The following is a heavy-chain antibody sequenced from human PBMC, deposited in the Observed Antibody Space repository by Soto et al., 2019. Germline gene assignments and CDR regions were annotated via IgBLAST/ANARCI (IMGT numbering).Heavy chain of an antibody. CDR1: GGSISSSGDF. J-gene: IGHJ6*03. D-gene: IGHD2-15*01. V-gene: IGHV4-39*07. CDR2: IYFTGST. CDR3: ARVRPNCSGGSCWGMDV. Sequence: SETLSLTCTVSGGSISSSGDFWGWIRQPQGKGLEWIGSIYFTGSTYYNPSLKSRLTIFVDTSKNLFSLNLTSVTAADTAVYYCARVRPNCSGGSCWGMDVWGKGTTVTVSS.